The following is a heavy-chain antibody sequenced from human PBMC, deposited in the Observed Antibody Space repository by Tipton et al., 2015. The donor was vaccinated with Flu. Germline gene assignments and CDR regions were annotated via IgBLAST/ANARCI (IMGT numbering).Heavy chain of an antibody. CDR3: ARDRSGSSSYYGAFDI. D-gene: IGHD3-10*01. J-gene: IGHJ3*02. CDR1: GGSINSGSYY. V-gene: IGHV4-61*02. CDR2: IYTSGST. Sequence: TLSLTCTVSGGSINSGSYYWSWIRQPAGQGLQWIGRIYTSGSTNYNFSLNSRVTISVDTSKNQFYLRLTSVTAADTAIYYCARDRSGSSSYYGAFDIWGHGTMVNVSS.